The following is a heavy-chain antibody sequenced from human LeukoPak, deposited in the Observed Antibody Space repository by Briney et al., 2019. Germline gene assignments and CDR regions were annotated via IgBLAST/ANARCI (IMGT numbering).Heavy chain of an antibody. CDR1: GGSFSGDY. CDR2: INHSGST. CDR3: ARDLEGRAAWDY. V-gene: IGHV4-34*01. Sequence: SETLSLTCAVYGGSFSGDYWSWIRQPPGKGLEWIGEINHSGSTYYNPSLKSRVTISVDTSKNQFSLKLSSVTAADTAVYYCARDLEGRAAWDYWGQGTLVTVSS. J-gene: IGHJ4*02. D-gene: IGHD6-13*01.